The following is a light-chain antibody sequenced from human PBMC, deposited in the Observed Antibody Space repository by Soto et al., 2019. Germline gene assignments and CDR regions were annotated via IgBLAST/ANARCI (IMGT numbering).Light chain of an antibody. CDR1: NVDVGFYNF. V-gene: IGLV2-14*01. CDR2: EVS. CDR3: SSYRPGSTLI. J-gene: IGLJ2*01. Sequence: QSALTQPASVSGSPGQSVTISCTGTNVDVGFYNFVSWYQHVPGKAPKVIIYEVSNRPSGISSRFSGSKSGNMASLTIFGLQVEDEADYFCSSYRPGSTLIFGGGTKVTVL.